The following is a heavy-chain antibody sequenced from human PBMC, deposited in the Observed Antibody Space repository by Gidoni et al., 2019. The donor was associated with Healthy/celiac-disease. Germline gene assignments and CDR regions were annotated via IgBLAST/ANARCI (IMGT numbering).Heavy chain of an antibody. CDR1: GFTFDDSA. CDR3: AKDIRYYYGSGNFYGMDV. Sequence: EVQLVESGGGLVQPGRSLRLSCAASGFTFDDSAMPWVRQAPGKGLEWVSGISWNSGSIGYADSVKGRFTISRDNAKNSLYLQMNSLRAEDTALYYCAKDIRYYYGSGNFYGMDVWGQGTTVTVSS. J-gene: IGHJ6*02. V-gene: IGHV3-9*01. D-gene: IGHD3-10*01. CDR2: ISWNSGSI.